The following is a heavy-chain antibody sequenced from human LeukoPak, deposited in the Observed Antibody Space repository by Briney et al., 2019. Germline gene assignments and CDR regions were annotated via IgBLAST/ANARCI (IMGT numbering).Heavy chain of an antibody. CDR2: INWNGGST. V-gene: IGHV3-20*04. J-gene: IGHJ6*03. D-gene: IGHD2-2*01. Sequence: GGSLRLSCAASGFTFDDYGMSWIRQAPGKGLEWVSGINWNGGSTGYADSVKGRFTISRDNAKNSLYLQMNSLRAEDTAVYYCARAIDYYMDVWGKGTTVTVSS. CDR3: ARAIDYYMDV. CDR1: GFTFDDYG.